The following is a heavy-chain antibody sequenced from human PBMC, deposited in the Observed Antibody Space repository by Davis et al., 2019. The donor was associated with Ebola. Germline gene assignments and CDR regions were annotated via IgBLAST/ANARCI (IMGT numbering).Heavy chain of an antibody. CDR2: ISNGGVDI. CDR3: ARGDFGNGPFDY. V-gene: IGHV3-21*01. D-gene: IGHD4-11*01. CDR1: GFIFSSYV. J-gene: IGHJ4*02. Sequence: GESLKISCAASGFIFSSYVMSWVRQAPGKGLEWVAGISNGGVDIHYADPVRGRFTISRDNAKNSLTLQMNSLTAEDTAVYYCARGDFGNGPFDYWGQGTLVTVSS.